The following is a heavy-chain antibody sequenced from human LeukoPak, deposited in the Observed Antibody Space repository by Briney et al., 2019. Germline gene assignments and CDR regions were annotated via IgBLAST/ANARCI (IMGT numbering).Heavy chain of an antibody. CDR3: ARDLATAMVFED. V-gene: IGHV3-11*01. CDR2: ISSSGSTI. Sequence: GGSLRLSRAASGFTFSDYYMSWIRQAPGKGLEWVSYISSSGSTIYYADSVKGRFTISRDNAKNSLYLQMNSLRAEDTAVYYCARDLATAMVFEDWGQGTMVTVSS. J-gene: IGHJ3*01. CDR1: GFTFSDYY. D-gene: IGHD5-18*01.